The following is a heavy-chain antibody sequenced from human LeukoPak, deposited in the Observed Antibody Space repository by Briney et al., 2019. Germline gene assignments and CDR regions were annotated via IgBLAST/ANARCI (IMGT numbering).Heavy chain of an antibody. Sequence: GGSLRLSCAASGFTFSDYYMSWVRQAPGKGLEWVSVIYSGGSTYYADSVKGRFTISRDNSKNTLYLQMNSLRAEDTAVYYCARGRGYSNFYYYYYMDVWGKGTTVTVSS. CDR1: GFTFSDYY. CDR3: ARGRGYSNFYYYYYMDV. J-gene: IGHJ6*03. CDR2: IYSGGST. V-gene: IGHV3-53*01. D-gene: IGHD4-11*01.